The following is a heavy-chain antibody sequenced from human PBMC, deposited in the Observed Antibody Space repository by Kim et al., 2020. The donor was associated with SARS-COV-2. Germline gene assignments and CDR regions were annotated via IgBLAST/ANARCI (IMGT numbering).Heavy chain of an antibody. V-gene: IGHV1-69*13. Sequence: SVKVSCKASGGTFSSYAISWVRQAPGQGLEWMGGIIPIFGTANYAQKFQGRVTITADESTSTAYMELSSLRSEDTAVYYCARGAYYYGSGSYPTLYYGMDVWGQGTTVTVSS. CDR1: GGTFSSYA. CDR2: IIPIFGTA. CDR3: ARGAYYYGSGSYPTLYYGMDV. D-gene: IGHD3-10*01. J-gene: IGHJ6*02.